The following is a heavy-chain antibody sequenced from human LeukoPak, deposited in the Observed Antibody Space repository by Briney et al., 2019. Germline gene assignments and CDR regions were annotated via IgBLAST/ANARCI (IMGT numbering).Heavy chain of an antibody. Sequence: SVKVSCKASGGTFSSYAISWVRQAPGQGLEWMGGIIPIFGTANYAQKFQGRVTITADESTSTAYMELGSLRSEDTAVYYCARPGALDCSNYGYYYYYGMDVWGQGTTVTVSS. CDR2: IIPIFGTA. D-gene: IGHD4-11*01. V-gene: IGHV1-69*01. CDR1: GGTFSSYA. J-gene: IGHJ6*02. CDR3: ARPGALDCSNYGYYYYYGMDV.